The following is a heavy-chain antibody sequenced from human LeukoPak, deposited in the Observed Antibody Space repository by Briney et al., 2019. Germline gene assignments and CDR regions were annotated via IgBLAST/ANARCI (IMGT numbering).Heavy chain of an antibody. V-gene: IGHV3-53*01. Sequence: GGSLRLSCEASGFTVNSNYMNWVRQAPGKGLEWVSVVYSDDTTYYADSVKGRFTISRDNSKNTLYLQMNNLRAEDMAVYYCARGGGYYAIDYWGQGTLVTVSS. D-gene: IGHD1-26*01. CDR1: GFTVNSNY. CDR3: ARGGGYYAIDY. J-gene: IGHJ4*02. CDR2: VYSDDTT.